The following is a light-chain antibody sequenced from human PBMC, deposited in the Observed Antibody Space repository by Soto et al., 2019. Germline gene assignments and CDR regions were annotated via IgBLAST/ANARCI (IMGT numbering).Light chain of an antibody. CDR2: DVS. CDR3: SSYTSTSTYV. V-gene: IGLV2-14*01. CDR1: SSDVGGYNY. Sequence: QRVLTRAASVSGAPGQSSTISCTGNSSDVGGYNYVSWYQQYPGKAPKLMIYDVSNRPSGVSNRFSGSKSGNSASLTISGLQAEDEADYYCSSYTSTSTYVFGTGTKVTVL. J-gene: IGLJ1*01.